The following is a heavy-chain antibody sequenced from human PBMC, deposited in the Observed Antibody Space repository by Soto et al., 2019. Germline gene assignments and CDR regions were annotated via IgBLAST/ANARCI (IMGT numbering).Heavy chain of an antibody. CDR1: GYTFTSYG. V-gene: IGHV1-18*01. CDR2: ISAYNGNT. D-gene: IGHD3-9*01. Sequence: QVPLVQSGAEVKKPGASVKVSCKASGYTFTSYGISWVRQAPGQGLEWMGWISAYNGNTNYAQKLQGRVTMTTDTSTSTAYMELRCLRSDDTAVYYCAYIARYFDWPDAFDIWGQGTMVTVSS. CDR3: AYIARYFDWPDAFDI. J-gene: IGHJ3*02.